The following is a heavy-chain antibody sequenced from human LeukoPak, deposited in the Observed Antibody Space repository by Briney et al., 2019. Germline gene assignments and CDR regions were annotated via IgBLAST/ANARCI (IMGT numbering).Heavy chain of an antibody. CDR2: MNPNSGNT. CDR3: ARASMEQWLVPDINFDY. D-gene: IGHD6-19*01. J-gene: IGHJ4*02. Sequence: GASVKVSCKASGYTFTGYYMHWVRQAPGQGLEWMGWMNPNSGNTGYAQKFQGRVTMTRNTSISTAYMELSSLRSEDTAVYYCARASMEQWLVPDINFDYWGQGTLVTVSS. V-gene: IGHV1-8*02. CDR1: GYTFTGYY.